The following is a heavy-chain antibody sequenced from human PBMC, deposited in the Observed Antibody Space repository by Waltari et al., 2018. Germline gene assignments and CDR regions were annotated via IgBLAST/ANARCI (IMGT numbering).Heavy chain of an antibody. Sequence: QVQLQESGPGLVKPSQTLSLTCTVTGGSITSGDYYLSWLRQPPGKGLELIGEKHNSGRPYYNPAPKGRVNILVDTSKSQFSLKVSSVTAADTAGYYCARGIAGLFDYWGQGTLVTVSS. CDR2: KHNSGRP. CDR3: ARGIAGLFDY. J-gene: IGHJ4*02. CDR1: GGSITSGDYY. D-gene: IGHD2-21*01. V-gene: IGHV4-30-4*08.